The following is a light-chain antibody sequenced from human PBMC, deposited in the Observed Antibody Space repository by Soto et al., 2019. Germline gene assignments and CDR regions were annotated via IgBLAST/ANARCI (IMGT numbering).Light chain of an antibody. Sequence: SVLTQPASVSGSPGQSITISCIGTSSDVGGYNYVSWYQHHPGKAPKLMIYDVSYRPSGVSNRFSGSKSGNTASLTISGLPAEDEADYYCSSYTSSNTYVFGPGTKVTVL. CDR1: SSDVGGYNY. J-gene: IGLJ1*01. V-gene: IGLV2-14*01. CDR2: DVS. CDR3: SSYTSSNTYV.